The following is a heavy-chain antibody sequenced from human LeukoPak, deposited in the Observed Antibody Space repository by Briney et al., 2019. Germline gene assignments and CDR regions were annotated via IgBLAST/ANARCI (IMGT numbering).Heavy chain of an antibody. D-gene: IGHD3-10*01. CDR2: INPNSGGT. Sequence: ASVKVSCKASGYTFTGYYMHWVRQAPGQGLEWMGWINPNSGGTNYAQKFQGRVTMTRDTSISTAYMELSRLRSEDTAVYYCARAILVRGAGYYYYMDVWGKGTTVTVSS. J-gene: IGHJ6*03. CDR1: GYTFTGYY. V-gene: IGHV1-2*02. CDR3: ARAILVRGAGYYYYMDV.